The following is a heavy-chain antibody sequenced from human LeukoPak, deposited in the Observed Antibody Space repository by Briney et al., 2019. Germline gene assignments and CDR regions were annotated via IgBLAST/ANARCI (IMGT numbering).Heavy chain of an antibody. D-gene: IGHD4-17*01. J-gene: IGHJ6*02. CDR1: GFSFSGDW. CDR2: IKKDGSEK. V-gene: IGHV3-7*01. CDR3: ARDVVGDYDPMDV. Sequence: QPGGSLRLSCAASGFSFSGDWMTWARQAPGKGLEWVANIKKDGSEKYYVDSVKGRFTISRDNAKNTLYLQMNSLRAEDTAVYYCARDVVGDYDPMDVWGQGTTVTVSS.